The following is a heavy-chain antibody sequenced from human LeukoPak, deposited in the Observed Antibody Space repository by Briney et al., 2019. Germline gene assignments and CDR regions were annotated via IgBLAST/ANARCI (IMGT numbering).Heavy chain of an antibody. CDR2: IYGGGST. CDR3: ARSRYSSSWFDC. D-gene: IGHD6-13*01. V-gene: IGHV3-53*01. CDR1: GFIVSSNY. J-gene: IGHJ4*02. Sequence: PGGSLRLSCAASGFIVSSNYMSWVRQAPGKGLEWVSVIYGGGSTYYADSVKGRFTISRDNSKNTLYLQMNSLRAEDTAVYYCARSRYSSSWFDCWGQGTLVTVSS.